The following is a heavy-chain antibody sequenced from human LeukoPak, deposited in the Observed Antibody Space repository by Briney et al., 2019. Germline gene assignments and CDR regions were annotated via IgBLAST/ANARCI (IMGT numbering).Heavy chain of an antibody. D-gene: IGHD6-19*01. Sequence: PSETLSLTRTVSGDSISNMDSSYWWTWVRQSPEKGLEWIGEVHHNGSTNYNRSLKSRVNMSVDKSRNQFSLKLTSVTAADTAVYYCARSTSVWYGFDLWGQGTLVTVSS. CDR2: VHHNGST. J-gene: IGHJ4*02. V-gene: IGHV4-4*02. CDR1: GDSISNMDSSYW. CDR3: ARSTSVWYGFDL.